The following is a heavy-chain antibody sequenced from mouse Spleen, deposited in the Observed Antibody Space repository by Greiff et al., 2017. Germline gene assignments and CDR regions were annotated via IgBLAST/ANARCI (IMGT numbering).Heavy chain of an antibody. Sequence: EVQLVESGGGLVQPGGSLKLSCATSGFTFSDYYMYWVRQTPEKRLEWVAYISNGGGSTYYPDTVKGRFTISRDNAKNTLYLQMSRLKSEDTAMYYCARPDPGYAMDYWGQGTSVTVSS. V-gene: IGHV5-12*02. CDR2: ISNGGGST. J-gene: IGHJ4*01. CDR3: ARPDPGYAMDY. CDR1: GFTFSDYY.